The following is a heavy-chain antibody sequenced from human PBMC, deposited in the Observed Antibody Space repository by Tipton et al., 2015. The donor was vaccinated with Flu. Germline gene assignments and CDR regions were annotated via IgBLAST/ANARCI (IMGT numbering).Heavy chain of an antibody. CDR1: GGSIRSTNYF. Sequence: TLSLTCSVSGGSIRSTNYFCAWIRQPPGKRLELIGSIYPSGTTYSNPSLKSRVTISADTSKSQFSLKLRSVTAADTAVYYCARLSYYDVDLKNFYFDYWGQGALVTVSS. CDR2: IYPSGTT. J-gene: IGHJ4*02. D-gene: IGHD3-10*02. V-gene: IGHV4-39*01. CDR3: ARLSYYDVDLKNFYFDY.